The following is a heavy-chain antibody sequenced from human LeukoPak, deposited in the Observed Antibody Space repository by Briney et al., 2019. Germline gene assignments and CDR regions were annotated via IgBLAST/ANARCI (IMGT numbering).Heavy chain of an antibody. CDR3: ARDGYYYDSSGYSGPDY. V-gene: IGHV3-11*04. Sequence: GGSLRLSCAASGFTFSDYYMSWVRQAPGKGLEWVSYISSSSSTIYYADSVKGRFTISRDNAKNSLYLQMNSLRAEDTAVYYCARDGYYYDSSGYSGPDYWGQGTLVTVSS. CDR1: GFTFSDYY. CDR2: ISSSSSTI. D-gene: IGHD3-22*01. J-gene: IGHJ4*02.